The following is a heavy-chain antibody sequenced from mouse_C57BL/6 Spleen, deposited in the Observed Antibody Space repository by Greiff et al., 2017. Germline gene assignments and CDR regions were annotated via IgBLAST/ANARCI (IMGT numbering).Heavy chain of an antibody. J-gene: IGHJ1*03. CDR2: INPSTGGT. CDR1: GYSFTGYY. CDR3: ARSDGYYSSWYFDV. Sequence: VQLQQSGPELVKPGASVKISCKASGYSFTGYYMNWVKQSPEKSLEWIGEINPSTGGTTYNQKFKAKATLTVDKSSSTAYMQLKSLTSEDSVVYYCARSDGYYSSWYFDVWGTGTTVTVSS. D-gene: IGHD2-3*01. V-gene: IGHV1-42*01.